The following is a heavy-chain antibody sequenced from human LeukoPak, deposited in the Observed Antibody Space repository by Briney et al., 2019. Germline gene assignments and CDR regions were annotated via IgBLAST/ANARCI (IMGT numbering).Heavy chain of an antibody. CDR3: TTEGYYDILTGYSWDAFDI. D-gene: IGHD3-9*01. Sequence: GGSLRLSCAASGFTFSSYWMSWVRQAPGKGLECVVRIKSKTDGGTTDYAAPVKGRFTISRDDSKNTMYLQMNSLKTEDTAVYYCTTEGYYDILTGYSWDAFDIWGQGTMVTVSS. J-gene: IGHJ3*02. V-gene: IGHV3-15*01. CDR2: IKSKTDGGTT. CDR1: GFTFSSYW.